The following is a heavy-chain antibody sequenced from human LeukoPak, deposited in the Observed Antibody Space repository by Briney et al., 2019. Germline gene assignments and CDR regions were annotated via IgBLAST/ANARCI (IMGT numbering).Heavy chain of an antibody. Sequence: SETLSLTCAVYGGSFSGYYWSWIRQPPGKGLEWIGEINHSGSTNYNPSLKSRVTISVDTSKNQFSLKLSSVTAADTAVYYCARTGVLQVPGRRRSDPWGQGTLVTVSS. D-gene: IGHD2-2*01. J-gene: IGHJ5*02. CDR1: GGSFSGYY. CDR2: INHSGST. V-gene: IGHV4-34*01. CDR3: ARTGVLQVPGRRRSDP.